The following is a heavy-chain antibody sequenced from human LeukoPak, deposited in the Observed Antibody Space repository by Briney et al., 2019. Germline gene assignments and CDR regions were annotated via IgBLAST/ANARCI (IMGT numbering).Heavy chain of an antibody. D-gene: IGHD2-2*02. Sequence: GGSLRLSCAASGFTFSSYAMSWVRQAPGKGLEWVSAISGSGGSTYYADSVKGRFTISRDNSKNTLYLQMNSLRAEDTAVYYCAEDRRYCSSTSCYTSDYWGQGTLVTVSS. V-gene: IGHV3-23*01. CDR3: AEDRRYCSSTSCYTSDY. CDR1: GFTFSSYA. CDR2: ISGSGGST. J-gene: IGHJ4*02.